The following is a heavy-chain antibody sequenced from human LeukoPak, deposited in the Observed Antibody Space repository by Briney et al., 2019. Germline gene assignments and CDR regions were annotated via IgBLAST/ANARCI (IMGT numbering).Heavy chain of an antibody. V-gene: IGHV3-21*01. CDR3: ARDRYYGSGSQPDDAFDI. Sequence: GGSLRLSCAASGFTFSSYSMNWVRQAPGKGLEWVSSIRSSSSSIYYADSVKGRFTISRDNAKNSLYLQMNSLRAEDTAVYYCARDRYYGSGSQPDDAFDIWGQGTMVTVSS. CDR1: GFTFSSYS. CDR2: IRSSSSSI. J-gene: IGHJ3*02. D-gene: IGHD3-10*01.